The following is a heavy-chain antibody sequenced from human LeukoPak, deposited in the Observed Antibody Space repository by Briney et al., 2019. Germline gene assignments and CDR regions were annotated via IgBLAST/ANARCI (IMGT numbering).Heavy chain of an antibody. J-gene: IGHJ5*02. CDR1: GYTFTGYY. Sequence: ASVKVSCKASGYTFTGYYMHWGRQAPGQGLEWMGWINPNSGGTNYTQKFQGRVTMTRDTSISTAYMELRRLRSDDTAVYYCVVRAIGTPPYNWFEPWGQGTLVTLSS. D-gene: IGHD3-16*02. CDR3: VVRAIGTPPYNWFEP. V-gene: IGHV1-2*02. CDR2: INPNSGGT.